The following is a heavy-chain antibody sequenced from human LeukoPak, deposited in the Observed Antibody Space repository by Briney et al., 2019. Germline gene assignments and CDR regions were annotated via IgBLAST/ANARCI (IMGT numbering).Heavy chain of an antibody. CDR3: ARVTMIVVVPKVSELVDTSYFEY. Sequence: ASVKVSCKASGYTFTSYGISWVRQAPGQGLEWMGWISAYNGNTNYAQKLQGRVTMTTDTSTSTAYMELRSLRSDDTAVYYCARVTMIVVVPKVSELVDTSYFEYWGQGTL. V-gene: IGHV1-18*01. CDR2: ISAYNGNT. J-gene: IGHJ4*02. CDR1: GYTFTSYG. D-gene: IGHD3-22*01.